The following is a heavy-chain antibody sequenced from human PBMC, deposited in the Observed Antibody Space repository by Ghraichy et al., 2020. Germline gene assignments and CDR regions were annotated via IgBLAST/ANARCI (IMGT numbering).Heavy chain of an antibody. CDR2: ISAYNGNT. CDR1: GYTFTSYG. D-gene: IGHD3-22*01. Sequence: ASVKVSCKASGYTFTSYGISWVRQAPGQGLEWMGWISAYNGNTNYAQKLQGRVTMTTDTSTSTAYMELRSLRSDDTAVYYCARDVYYDSSGYYYVHRTPAPFDYWGQGTLVTVSS. J-gene: IGHJ4*02. V-gene: IGHV1-18*01. CDR3: ARDVYYDSSGYYYVHRTPAPFDY.